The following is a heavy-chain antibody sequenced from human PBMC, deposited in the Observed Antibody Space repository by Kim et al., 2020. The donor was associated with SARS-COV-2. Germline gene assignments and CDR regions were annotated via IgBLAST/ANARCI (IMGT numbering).Heavy chain of an antibody. CDR2: IGTSSSYI. CDR3: ARDLYGDYGMDV. J-gene: IGHJ6*02. D-gene: IGHD4-17*01. V-gene: IGHV3-21*01. Sequence: GGSLRLSCAASGFTFSSYSINWVRQAPGMGLEWVSSIGTSSSYIYYADSVKGRFTISRDNAKNSLYLQMNSLRAEDTAVYYCARDLYGDYGMDVWGQGTT. CDR1: GFTFSSYS.